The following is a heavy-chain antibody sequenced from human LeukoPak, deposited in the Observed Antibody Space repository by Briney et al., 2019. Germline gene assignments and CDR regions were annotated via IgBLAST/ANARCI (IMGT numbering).Heavy chain of an antibody. CDR3: ARDPPQALYGSYDY. CDR2: INPNSGGT. Sequence: ASVKVSCKASGYTFTSYYMHWVRQAPGQGLEWMGRINPNSGGTNYAQKFQGRVTMTRDTSISTAYMELSRLRSDDTAVYYCARDPPQALYGSYDYWGQGTLVTVSS. D-gene: IGHD3-10*01. V-gene: IGHV1-2*06. J-gene: IGHJ4*02. CDR1: GYTFTSYY.